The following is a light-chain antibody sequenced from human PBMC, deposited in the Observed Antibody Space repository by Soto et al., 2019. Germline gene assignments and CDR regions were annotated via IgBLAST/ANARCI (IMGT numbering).Light chain of an antibody. CDR3: QQYNSHSET. CDR2: QAS. J-gene: IGKJ1*01. CDR1: ESIRTW. V-gene: IGKV1-5*03. Sequence: DIQMTQSPSTLSASIGDRVTITCRASESIRTWLAWYQQKPGKAPKLLIHQASTLQSGVPSRFSGSGSGTEFTLNISSLQPDDFATYYCQQYNSHSETFGQGTKVDIK.